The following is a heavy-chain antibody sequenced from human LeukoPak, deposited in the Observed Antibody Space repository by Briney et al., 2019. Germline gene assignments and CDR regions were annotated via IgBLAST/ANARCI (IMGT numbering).Heavy chain of an antibody. V-gene: IGHV3-30*04. Sequence: GGSLRLSCAASGFTFSSYAMHWVRQAPGKGLEWVAVISYDGSNKYYADSVKGRFSISRDNSKNTLYLQMNSLRAEDTAVYYCARDSYCSSTSCYPPYYYYYMDVWGKGTTVTVSS. CDR1: GFTFSSYA. J-gene: IGHJ6*03. CDR3: ARDSYCSSTSCYPPYYYYYMDV. D-gene: IGHD2-2*01. CDR2: ISYDGSNK.